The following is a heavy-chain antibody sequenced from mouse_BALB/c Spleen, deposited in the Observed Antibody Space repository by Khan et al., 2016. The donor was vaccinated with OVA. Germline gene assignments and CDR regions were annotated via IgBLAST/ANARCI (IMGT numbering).Heavy chain of an antibody. CDR2: ISYSGNT. D-gene: IGHD2-3*01. J-gene: IGHJ2*01. Sequence: EVQLQESGPGLVKPSQSLSLTCTATGYSITSYYAWYWIRQFPGNKLEWMGYISYSGNTKYNPSLKSRISITRDTSKNKFYLQLNCVKIEDTATFYGESIDGEGFAYWGQGTTLTVSS. V-gene: IGHV3-2*02. CDR3: ESIDGEGFAY. CDR1: GYSITSYYA.